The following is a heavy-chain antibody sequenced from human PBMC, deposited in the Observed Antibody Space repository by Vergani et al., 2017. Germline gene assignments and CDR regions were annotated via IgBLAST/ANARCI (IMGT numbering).Heavy chain of an antibody. V-gene: IGHV4-61*01. CDR3: ARSRIYYGAGSPDY. D-gene: IGHD3-10*01. CDR2: VSFRGDT. CDR1: GSSITSSSYY. J-gene: IGHJ4*02. Sequence: QVQLQESGPGLVKPSETLSLTCTVSGSSITSSSYYWGWIRQPPGKGLEWMGYVSFRGDTLYDPSVKGRMTISLNTSSNQFSLYLTSVTAADTAVYYCARSRIYYGAGSPDYWGQGTLVTVSS.